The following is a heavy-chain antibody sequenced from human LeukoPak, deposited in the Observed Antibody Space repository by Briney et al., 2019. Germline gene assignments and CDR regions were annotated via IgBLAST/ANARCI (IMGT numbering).Heavy chain of an antibody. J-gene: IGHJ4*02. D-gene: IGHD5/OR15-5a*01. CDR2: IYYSGST. V-gene: IGHV4-59*01. Sequence: SSETLSLTCTVSGGSISSYYWSWIRQPPGKVLEWIGYIYYSGSTYYNPSLKSRVTISLDTSKNQFSLKLSSVTAADTAVYYCARVGAVSRDFDYWGQGTLATVSS. CDR3: ARVGAVSRDFDY. CDR1: GGSISSYY.